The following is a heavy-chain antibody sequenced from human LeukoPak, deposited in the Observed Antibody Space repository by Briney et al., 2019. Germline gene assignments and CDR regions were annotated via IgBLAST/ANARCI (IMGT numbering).Heavy chain of an antibody. V-gene: IGHV3-23*01. CDR2: ISGSGGST. J-gene: IGHJ4*02. D-gene: IGHD1-20*01. CDR3: LGNWC. Sequence: GGALRLSCAAAGFTFSSSTMGWVRQATGKGLEWVSSISGSGGSTYYADSVKGRFTVSRDNSKNTLYLHMNSLTFEDTAVYYCLGNWCWGQGTLVTVSS. CDR1: GFTFSSST.